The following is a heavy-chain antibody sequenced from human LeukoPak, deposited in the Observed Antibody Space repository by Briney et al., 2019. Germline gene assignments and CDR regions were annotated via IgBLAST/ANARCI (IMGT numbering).Heavy chain of an antibody. CDR3: ARERRPKGYSGYDLFDY. CDR2: IYYSGST. D-gene: IGHD5-12*01. Sequence: PSETLSLTCTVSGGSISSSSYYWGWIRQPPGKGLEWIGSIYYSGSTYYNPSLKSRVTISVDTSKNQFSLKLSSVTAADTAVYYCARERRPKGYSGYDLFDYWGQGTLVTVSS. CDR1: GGSISSSSYY. J-gene: IGHJ4*02. V-gene: IGHV4-39*07.